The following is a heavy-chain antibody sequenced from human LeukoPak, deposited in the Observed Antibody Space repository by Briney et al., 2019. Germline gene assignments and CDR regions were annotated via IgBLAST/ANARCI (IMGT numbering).Heavy chain of an antibody. V-gene: IGHV4-39*01. J-gene: IGHJ3*02. D-gene: IGHD3-3*01. CDR3: ARHPTYYDFWSGHLDAFDI. CDR2: IYYSGST. Sequence: SETLSLTCTVSGGSISSSSYYWGWIRQPPGKGPEWIGSIYYSGSTYYNPSLKSRVTISVDTSKNQFSLKLSSVTAADTAVYYCARHPTYYDFWSGHLDAFDIWGQGTMVTVSS. CDR1: GGSISSSSYY.